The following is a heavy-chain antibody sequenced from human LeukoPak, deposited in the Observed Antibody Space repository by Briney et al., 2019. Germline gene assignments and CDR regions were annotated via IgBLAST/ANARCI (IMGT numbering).Heavy chain of an antibody. CDR3: ATRVGATTISAWFDP. V-gene: IGHV1-24*01. CDR2: FDPEDGET. Sequence: ASVKVSCKVSGYTLTELSMHWVRQAPGKGLEWMGGFDPEDGETIYAQKFQGRVTMTEDTSTDTAYMELSSLRSEDTAVYYCATRVGATTISAWFDPWGQGTLVTVSS. D-gene: IGHD1-26*01. J-gene: IGHJ5*02. CDR1: GYTLTELS.